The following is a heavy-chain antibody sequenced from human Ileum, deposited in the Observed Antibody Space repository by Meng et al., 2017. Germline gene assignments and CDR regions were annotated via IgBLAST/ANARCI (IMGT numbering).Heavy chain of an antibody. V-gene: IGHV4-30-4*01. CDR2: IYYSGST. J-gene: IGHJ4*02. CDR1: GGFMRSSDSY. D-gene: IGHD3-10*01. CDR3: ARGAYLGSGYYFDY. Sequence: QAQLQESGSGLVNPSQIPSLTFSVSGGFMRSSDSYRSWIRQPPGKGLEWIGYIYYSGSTYYTPSLKSRVIMSVETSTNRFSLNLNSVTAADTAVYFCARGAYLGSGYYFDYWGQGALVTSPQ.